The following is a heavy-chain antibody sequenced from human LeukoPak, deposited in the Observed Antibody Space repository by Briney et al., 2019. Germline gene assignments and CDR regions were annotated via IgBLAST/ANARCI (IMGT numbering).Heavy chain of an antibody. J-gene: IGHJ6*03. Sequence: GGSLRLSCAASGFTFSDYYMSWIRQAPGKGLEWVSYISSSGSTIYYADSVKGRFTISRDNAKNSLYLQMNSLRAEDTAVYYCARAPDYYDEYYYYYYMDVWGKGTTFTVPS. CDR3: ARAPDYYDEYYYYYYMDV. V-gene: IGHV3-11*04. CDR2: ISSSGSTI. D-gene: IGHD3-22*01. CDR1: GFTFSDYY.